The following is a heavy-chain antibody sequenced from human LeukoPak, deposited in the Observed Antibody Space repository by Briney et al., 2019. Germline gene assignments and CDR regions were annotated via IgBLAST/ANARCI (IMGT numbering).Heavy chain of an antibody. J-gene: IGHJ6*03. Sequence: GGSLRLSCAASGFTFSSYSMNWVRQAPGKGLEWVSSISSSSSYIYYADSVKGRFTISRDNAKNSLYLQMNSLRAEDTAVYYCAREERFLEWLPRYYYYYYMDVWGKGTTVTVSS. CDR2: ISSSSSYI. CDR1: GFTFSSYS. D-gene: IGHD3-3*01. V-gene: IGHV3-21*01. CDR3: AREERFLEWLPRYYYYYYMDV.